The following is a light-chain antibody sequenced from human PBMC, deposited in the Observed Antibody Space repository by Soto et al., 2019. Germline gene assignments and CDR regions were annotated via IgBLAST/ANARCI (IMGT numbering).Light chain of an antibody. CDR3: SSYTSSFSVV. Sequence: SALTQPASVSGSPGQSITISCTGTSSDVGGYNYVSWYQQHPGKAPKLMIYDVSNRPSGVSIRFSGSKSGNTASLTISGLQAEDEADYYCSSYTSSFSVVFGGGTKLTVL. V-gene: IGLV2-14*01. CDR1: SSDVGGYNY. J-gene: IGLJ2*01. CDR2: DVS.